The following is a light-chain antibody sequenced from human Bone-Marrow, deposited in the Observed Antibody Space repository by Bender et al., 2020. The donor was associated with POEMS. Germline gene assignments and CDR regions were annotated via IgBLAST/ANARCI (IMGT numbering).Light chain of an antibody. Sequence: QSALTQPRSVSGSPGQSVTISCTGTSNDIGGYNYVSWYLLHPGKAPKLMIFDVDKRPSGVPNRFSGSKSGNTASLTISGLQDDDEGDYYCCSHVGIYSFWVFGGGTKVTVL. CDR1: SNDIGGYNY. CDR3: CSHVGIYSFWV. V-gene: IGLV2-11*01. J-gene: IGLJ3*02. CDR2: DVD.